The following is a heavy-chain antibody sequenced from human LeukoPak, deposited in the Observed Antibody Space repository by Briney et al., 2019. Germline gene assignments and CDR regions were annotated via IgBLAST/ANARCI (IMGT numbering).Heavy chain of an antibody. CDR1: GYTFTDYY. J-gene: IGHJ4*02. D-gene: IGHD3-16*01. CDR2: ISPKTGGT. Sequence: GASVKVSCKASGYTFTDYYLHWVRLAPGQGLEWMGWISPKTGGTHYAQKFQGRVTMTRDTSISTAYMELSRLRSDDTAVYYCATQRGSYLWGTDFDYWGQGTLVTVSS. V-gene: IGHV1-2*02. CDR3: ATQRGSYLWGTDFDY.